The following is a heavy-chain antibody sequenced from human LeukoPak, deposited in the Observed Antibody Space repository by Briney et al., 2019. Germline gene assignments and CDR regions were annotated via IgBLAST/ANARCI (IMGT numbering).Heavy chain of an antibody. D-gene: IGHD6-19*01. CDR1: GFTFSSYW. CDR3: ARVGQWLEYYYYYYMDV. CDR2: IKQDGSEK. V-gene: IGHV3-7*01. J-gene: IGHJ6*03. Sequence: GGSLRLSCAASGFTFSSYWVSWVRQAPGKGLEWVANIKQDGSEKYYVDSVKGRFTISRDNAKNSLYLQMNSLRAEDTAVYYCARVGQWLEYYYYYYMDVWGKGTTVTVSS.